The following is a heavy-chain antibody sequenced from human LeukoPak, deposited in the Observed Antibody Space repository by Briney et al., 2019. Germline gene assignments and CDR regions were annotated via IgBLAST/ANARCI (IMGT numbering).Heavy chain of an antibody. Sequence: GGSLRLSCAASGFTFSSYAMSWVRQAPGKGLDWVSVISRSGGSTYYADSVKGRFTISRDNAKNSLYLQMNSLRAEDTAVYYCARDPMTTVTGDYWGQGTLVTVSS. CDR2: ISRSGGST. D-gene: IGHD4-11*01. J-gene: IGHJ4*02. CDR3: ARDPMTTVTGDY. V-gene: IGHV3-23*01. CDR1: GFTFSSYA.